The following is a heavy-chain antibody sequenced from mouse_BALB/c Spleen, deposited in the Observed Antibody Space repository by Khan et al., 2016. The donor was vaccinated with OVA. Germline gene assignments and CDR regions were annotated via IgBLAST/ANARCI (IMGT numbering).Heavy chain of an antibody. CDR1: GFSLTSYG. J-gene: IGHJ4*01. CDR2: IWGDGST. D-gene: IGHD1-2*01. CDR3: AKCGTANYYAMDY. V-gene: IGHV2-3*01. Sequence: VELVESGPGLVAPSQSLSITCTVSGFSLTSYGVNWVRQPPGKGLEWLGVIWGDGSTNYHSTLMSRLSISKDNSQSQVFLKLSSLQTDDTATYYSAKCGTANYYAMDYWGQGTSVTVSS.